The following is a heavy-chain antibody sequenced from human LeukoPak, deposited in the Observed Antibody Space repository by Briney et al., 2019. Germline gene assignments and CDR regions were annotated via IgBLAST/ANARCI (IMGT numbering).Heavy chain of an antibody. V-gene: IGHV3-33*01. Sequence: GGSLRLSCAASGFIFSNYGMHWARQAPGKGLEWVGVIWSDGSNVKYPDSVKGRFTISRDNSKNTMYLQMNSLRAEDTAVYYCARDSLIVPAAIGGWFDPWGQGTLVTVSS. CDR3: ARDSLIVPAAIGGWFDP. J-gene: IGHJ5*02. CDR2: IWSDGSNV. CDR1: GFIFSNYG. D-gene: IGHD2-2*01.